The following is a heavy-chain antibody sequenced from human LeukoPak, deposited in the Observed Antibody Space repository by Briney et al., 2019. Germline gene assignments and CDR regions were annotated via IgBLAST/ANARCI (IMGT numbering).Heavy chain of an antibody. CDR2: IKSKTDDGTI. D-gene: IGHD5-12*01. CDR1: GFTFSNAW. J-gene: IGHJ4*02. Sequence: GGSLRLSCAASGFTFSNAWMSWVRQAPGKGLESVGRIKSKTDDGTIDYAAPVKGRFTISRDDSKNTLYLQMNSLKTEDTAVYYCTTYLRATDFDYWGQGTLVTVSS. CDR3: TTYLRATDFDY. V-gene: IGHV3-15*01.